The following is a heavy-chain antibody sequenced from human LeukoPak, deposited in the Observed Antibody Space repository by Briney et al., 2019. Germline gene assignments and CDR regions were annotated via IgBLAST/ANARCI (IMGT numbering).Heavy chain of an antibody. J-gene: IGHJ4*02. CDR3: ATEVPSSFYFDY. Sequence: ASVKVSCKASGYTFTYYYIHWVRQAPGQGLEWLGIINPTRGNTKYAQKFQGRVTVTRDTSTSTVYMELSSLRSEDSAVYYCATEVPSSFYFDYWGQGTLVTVSS. V-gene: IGHV1-46*01. D-gene: IGHD2-2*01. CDR1: GYTFTYYY. CDR2: INPTRGNT.